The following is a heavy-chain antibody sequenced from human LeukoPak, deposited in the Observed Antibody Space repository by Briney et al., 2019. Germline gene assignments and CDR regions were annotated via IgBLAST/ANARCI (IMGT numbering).Heavy chain of an antibody. CDR3: ARMGAIAGASANPDY. CDR2: IYYSGTT. D-gene: IGHD4/OR15-4a*01. CDR1: GGSISSYY. Sequence: SETLSLTCTVSGGSISSYYWSWIRQPPGKGLEWIGYIYYSGTTDYSPSLRSRVTMSLDTSKNQFSLKLSSVTTADTAVYYCARMGAIAGASANPDYWGQGTLVSVSS. J-gene: IGHJ4*02. V-gene: IGHV4-59*01.